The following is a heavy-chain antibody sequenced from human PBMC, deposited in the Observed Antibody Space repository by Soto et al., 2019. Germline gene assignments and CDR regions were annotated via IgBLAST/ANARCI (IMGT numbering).Heavy chain of an antibody. CDR2: FSLSGTT. Sequence: WETLSLTCTVSGASITVSSYWSWIRQPAGKGLEWIGRFSLSGTTNYNPSLRSRVTMSADVYKKPFSLRLTSVTAADTALYYCARGMTTTGEPAWYYFDSWGKGNRGTVS. CDR3: ARGMTTTGEPAWYYFDS. J-gene: IGHJ4*02. V-gene: IGHV4-4*07. D-gene: IGHD1-1*01. CDR1: GASITVSSY.